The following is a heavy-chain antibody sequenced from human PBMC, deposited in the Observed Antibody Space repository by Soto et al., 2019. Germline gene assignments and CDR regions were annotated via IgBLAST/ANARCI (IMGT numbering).Heavy chain of an antibody. Sequence: EVQLVESGGGLVQPGGSLRLSCAASGFTFSSYWMSWARQAPGKGLEWVANIKQDESEKYYVDPVKGRFTVSRDNAKHSLYLQMNSLRAEDTAVYYCARGNWGSRPRDYWGQGTLVTVSS. V-gene: IGHV3-7*01. CDR3: ARGNWGSRPRDY. CDR1: GFTFSSYW. CDR2: IKQDESEK. J-gene: IGHJ4*02. D-gene: IGHD7-27*01.